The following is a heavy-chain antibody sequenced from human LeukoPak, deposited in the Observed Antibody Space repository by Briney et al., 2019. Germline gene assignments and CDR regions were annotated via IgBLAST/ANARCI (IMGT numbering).Heavy chain of an antibody. CDR3: AKGKLCSSIAASDY. CDR2: ISGSGGST. CDR1: GFTFSSYA. V-gene: IGHV3-23*01. J-gene: IGHJ4*02. D-gene: IGHD6-6*01. Sequence: GGSLRLSCAASGFTFSSYAMSWVRQAPGKGLEWVSAISGSGGSTYYADSVKGRFTISRDNSKNTLYLQMNSLRAEDTAVYYCAKGKLCSSIAASDYWGQGTLVTVSS.